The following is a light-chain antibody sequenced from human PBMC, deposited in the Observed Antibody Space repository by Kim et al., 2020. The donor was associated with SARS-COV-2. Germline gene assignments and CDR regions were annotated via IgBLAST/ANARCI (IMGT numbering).Light chain of an antibody. Sequence: SSELTQDPAVSVDLGQTVRSTCQGDSLRSYYATWYQQKPGQAPILVIYGKNNRPSGIPDRFPGSSSGNTASLTITGTQAGDEADYYCNSRDSNANVVFGG. J-gene: IGLJ2*01. CDR3: NSRDSNANVV. CDR2: GKN. V-gene: IGLV3-19*01. CDR1: SLRSYY.